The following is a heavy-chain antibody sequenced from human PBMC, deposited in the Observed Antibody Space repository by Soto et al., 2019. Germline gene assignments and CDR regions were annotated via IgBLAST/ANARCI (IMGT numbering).Heavy chain of an antibody. CDR2: INPDNGNT. D-gene: IGHD2-15*01. Sequence: QVQLVQSGAEVKKHGASVKISCKASGYTFTRYTMNWVRQAPGQRLEWMGWINPDNGNTKSSQKIQDRVIITRDTSARTAYMDLSSLRSEDTAVYYCARGIATGQLDPWGQGTLVTVSS. CDR3: ARGIATGQLDP. J-gene: IGHJ5*02. V-gene: IGHV1-3*01. CDR1: GYTFTRYT.